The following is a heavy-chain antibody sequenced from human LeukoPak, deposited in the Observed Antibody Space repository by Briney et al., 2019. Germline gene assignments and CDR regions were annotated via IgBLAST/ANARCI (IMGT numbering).Heavy chain of an antibody. D-gene: IGHD6-6*01. V-gene: IGHV3-23*01. CDR1: GFTFSSYA. CDR3: ARADGSIAALFDY. J-gene: IGHJ4*02. CDR2: ISGSGGST. Sequence: SGGSLRLSCAASGFTFSSYAMSWVRQAPGKGLEWVSAISGSGGSTYYADSVKGRFTISRDNSKNTLYLQMNSLRAEDTAVYYCARADGSIAALFDYWGQGTLVTVSS.